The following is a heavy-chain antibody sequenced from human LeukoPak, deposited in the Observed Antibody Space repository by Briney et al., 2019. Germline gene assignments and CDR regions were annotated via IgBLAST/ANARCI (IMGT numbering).Heavy chain of an antibody. D-gene: IGHD3-22*01. Sequence: ASVKVSCKASGYTFTGYYMHWVRQAPGQGLEWVGWINPNSGGTNYAQKFQGRVTMTRDTSISTAYMELSRLRSDDTAVYYCARGATYYYDSSALLGDYWGQGTLVTVSS. CDR1: GYTFTGYY. J-gene: IGHJ4*02. V-gene: IGHV1-2*02. CDR3: ARGATYYYDSSALLGDY. CDR2: INPNSGGT.